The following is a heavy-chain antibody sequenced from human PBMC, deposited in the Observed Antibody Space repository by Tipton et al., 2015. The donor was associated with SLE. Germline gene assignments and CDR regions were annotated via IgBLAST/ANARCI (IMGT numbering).Heavy chain of an antibody. CDR1: GGSISSYY. CDR2: IYTSGST. Sequence: TLSLTCTVSGGSISSYYWSWIRQPPGKGLEWIGYIYTSGSTNYNPSLKSRVTISVDTSKNQFSLKLSSVTAADTAVYYCAREIYDYGGPGAFDIWGQGTMVTVSS. D-gene: IGHD4-23*01. J-gene: IGHJ3*02. V-gene: IGHV4-4*09. CDR3: AREIYDYGGPGAFDI.